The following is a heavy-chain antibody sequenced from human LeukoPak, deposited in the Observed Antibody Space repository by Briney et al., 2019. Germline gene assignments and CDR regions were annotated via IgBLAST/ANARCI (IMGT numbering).Heavy chain of an antibody. CDR2: IIPIFGTA. J-gene: IGHJ3*02. CDR1: GGTFSSYA. D-gene: IGHD2-15*01. CDR3: ARGVIYCSGGSCYSDSLAFDI. Sequence: SVKVSCKASGGTFSSYAISWVRQAPGQGLEWMGGIIPIFGTANYAQKFQGRVTITADESTSTAYMELSSLRSEDTAVYYCARGVIYCSGGSCYSDSLAFDIWGQETMVTVSS. V-gene: IGHV1-69*13.